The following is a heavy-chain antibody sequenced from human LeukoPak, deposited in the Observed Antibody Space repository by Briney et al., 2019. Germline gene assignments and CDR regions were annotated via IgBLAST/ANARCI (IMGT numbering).Heavy chain of an antibody. Sequence: GVSLTLSCAAPGCTFSSYAMSWVRQAPGKGLEWVSTIRGSVGSTYYADPVKGRFTISRDNSKNTLYLQMNSLRAEDTALYYCAKVVAKIEYFQHWGQGTLVTVSS. D-gene: IGHD5-12*01. CDR1: GCTFSSYA. V-gene: IGHV3-23*01. CDR2: IRGSVGST. J-gene: IGHJ1*01. CDR3: AKVVAKIEYFQH.